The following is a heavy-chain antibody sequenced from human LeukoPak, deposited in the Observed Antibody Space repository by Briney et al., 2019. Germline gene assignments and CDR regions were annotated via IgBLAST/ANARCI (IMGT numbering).Heavy chain of an antibody. D-gene: IGHD3-10*01. CDR2: INPNSGGK. CDR1: GYSFAGYF. J-gene: IGHJ4*02. Sequence: GASVKLSCRTSGYSFAGYFVHWVRQAPGQGLEWMGWINPNSGGKNYTQKFQGRVTITRDTSITTAYMELSRLTSDDTALYYCARDQGYGSGGYSFDYWGQGTRVTVSS. CDR3: ARDQGYGSGGYSFDY. V-gene: IGHV1-2*02.